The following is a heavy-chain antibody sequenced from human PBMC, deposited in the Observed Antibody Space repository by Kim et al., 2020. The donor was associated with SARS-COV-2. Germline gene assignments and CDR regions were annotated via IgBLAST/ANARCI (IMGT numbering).Heavy chain of an antibody. CDR2: ISGSGGST. V-gene: IGHV3-23*01. D-gene: IGHD3-22*01. CDR1: GFTFSSYA. CDR3: AKDALKITMIALSAFDI. J-gene: IGHJ3*02. Sequence: GGSLRLSCAASGFTFSSYAMSWVRQAPGKGLEWVSAISGSGGSTYYADSVKGRFTISRDNSKNTLYLQMNSLRAEDTAVYYCAKDALKITMIALSAFDIWGQGTMVTVSS.